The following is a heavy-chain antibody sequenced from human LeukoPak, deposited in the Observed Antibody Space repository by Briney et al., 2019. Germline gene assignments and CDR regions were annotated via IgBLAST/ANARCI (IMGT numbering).Heavy chain of an antibody. V-gene: IGHV4-34*01. J-gene: IGHJ2*01. Sequence: SETLSLTCAVYGGSFSGYYWSWIRQPPGKGLEWIGEINHSGSTNYNPSLKSRVTISVDTSKNQFSLKLSSVTAADTAVYYCARVPAVPYDSSGYSSYWYFDLWGRGTLVTVSS. CDR2: INHSGST. CDR3: ARVPAVPYDSSGYSSYWYFDL. CDR1: GGSFSGYY. D-gene: IGHD3-22*01.